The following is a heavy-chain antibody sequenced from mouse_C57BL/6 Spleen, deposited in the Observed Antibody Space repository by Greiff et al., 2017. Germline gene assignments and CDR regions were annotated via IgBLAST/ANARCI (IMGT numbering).Heavy chain of an antibody. J-gene: IGHJ4*01. CDR3: ASNYPYAMDY. D-gene: IGHD2-1*01. Sequence: QVQLQQPGAELVKPGASVKLSCKASGYTFTCYWMHWVKQRPGQGLEWIGMIHPNSGSTNYNEKFKSKDTLTVDKSSSTAYMQLSSLTSEDSAVYYCASNYPYAMDYWGQGTSVTVSS. V-gene: IGHV1-64*01. CDR1: GYTFTCYW. CDR2: IHPNSGST.